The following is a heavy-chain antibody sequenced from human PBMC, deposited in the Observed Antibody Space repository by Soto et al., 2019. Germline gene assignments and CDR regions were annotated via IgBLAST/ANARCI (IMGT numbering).Heavy chain of an antibody. Sequence: SETLSLTCTVSGGSISSYYWSWIRQPPGKGLEWIGYIYYSGSTNYNPSLKSRVTISVDTSKNQFSLKLSSVTAADTAVYYCARHKNIAASNHAFDIWGQGTMVTVSS. CDR3: ARHKNIAASNHAFDI. D-gene: IGHD6-6*01. CDR2: IYYSGST. CDR1: GGSISSYY. V-gene: IGHV4-59*08. J-gene: IGHJ3*02.